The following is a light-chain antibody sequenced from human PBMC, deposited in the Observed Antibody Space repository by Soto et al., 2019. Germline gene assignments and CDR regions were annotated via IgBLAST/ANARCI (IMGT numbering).Light chain of an antibody. J-gene: IGKJ4*01. CDR1: QSVSNN. Sequence: EIVMTQSPATLSVSPGERATLSCRASQSVSNNLAWYQQKPGQPPRLLIYDASTRATGIPGRISGGGSGTEYILTISSLQSEDFAVYYCQQYNSWPLTFGGGSKVEIK. CDR2: DAS. V-gene: IGKV3-15*01. CDR3: QQYNSWPLT.